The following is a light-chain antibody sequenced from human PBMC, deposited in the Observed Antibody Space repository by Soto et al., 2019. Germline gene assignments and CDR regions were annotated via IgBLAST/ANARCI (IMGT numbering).Light chain of an antibody. CDR2: SAS. CDR1: QSVSSN. J-gene: IGKJ2*01. V-gene: IGKV3-15*01. Sequence: EIVMTQSPATLSVSPGERATLSCRASQSVSSNLAWYQQKPCQAPRLLIYSASTRATGIPARFSGSGSGTEFTLTNSSLQSEDFAVYYCQQDNNWPPYTFGQGPKLEIK. CDR3: QQDNNWPPYT.